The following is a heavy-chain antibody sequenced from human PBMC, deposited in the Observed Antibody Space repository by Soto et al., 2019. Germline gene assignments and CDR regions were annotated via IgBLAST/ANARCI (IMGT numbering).Heavy chain of an antibody. D-gene: IGHD3-16*02. CDR3: AREGGAMITFGGVIVIPYYYGMDV. V-gene: IGHV1-18*01. Sequence: QVQLVQSGAEVKKPGASVKVSCKASGYTFTSYGISWVRQAPGQGLEWMGWISAYNGNTNYAQKLQGRVTMTTDTSTGTAYMEGGSMRSDDTAVYYCAREGGAMITFGGVIVIPYYYGMDVWGQGTTVTVSS. CDR2: ISAYNGNT. J-gene: IGHJ6*02. CDR1: GYTFTSYG.